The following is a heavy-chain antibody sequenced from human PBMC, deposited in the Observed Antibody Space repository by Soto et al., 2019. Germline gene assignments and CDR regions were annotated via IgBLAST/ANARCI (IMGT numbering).Heavy chain of an antibody. CDR1: GGTFSSFA. CDR3: ARGESSWFSDV. D-gene: IGHD6-19*01. Sequence: QVQLVQSGAEVKKPGSSVKVSCKASGGTFSSFAISWVRQVPGQGLEWMGGIIPMIETPNYAQKFQGRLTITADESTNMAYMDLSSLRSADTSVYFCARGESSWFSDVWGQGTTVIVS. CDR2: IIPMIETP. V-gene: IGHV1-69*01. J-gene: IGHJ6*02.